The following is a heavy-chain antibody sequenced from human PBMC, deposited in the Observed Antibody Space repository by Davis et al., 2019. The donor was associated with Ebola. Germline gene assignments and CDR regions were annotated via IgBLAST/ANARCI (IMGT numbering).Heavy chain of an antibody. J-gene: IGHJ6*02. V-gene: IGHV4-59*05. CDR1: GGSISSYY. D-gene: IGHD3-3*01. CDR3: ASRFLEWLLSNGMDV. Sequence: GSLRLSCTVSGGSISSYYWSWIRQPPGKGLEWIGSIYYSGSTYYNPSLKSRVTISVDTSKNQFSLKLSSVTAADTAVYYCASRFLEWLLSNGMDVWGQGTTVTVSS. CDR2: IYYSGST.